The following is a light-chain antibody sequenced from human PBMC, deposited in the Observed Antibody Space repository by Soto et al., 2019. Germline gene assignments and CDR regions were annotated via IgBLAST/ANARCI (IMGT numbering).Light chain of an antibody. J-gene: IGKJ4*01. Sequence: EVLMTQSPATLSVSPGERATLSCRAIQSVSSLLAWYQQNPGQAPRLLIYGASTRATGIPDRFSASGSGTAVALTISSLPSGDFEVYYCQQYNNWPLTFGGGPKVEIK. CDR2: GAS. CDR1: QSVSSL. V-gene: IGKV3-15*01. CDR3: QQYNNWPLT.